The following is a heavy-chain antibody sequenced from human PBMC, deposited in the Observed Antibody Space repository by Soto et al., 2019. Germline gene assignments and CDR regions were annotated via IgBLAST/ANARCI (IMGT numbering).Heavy chain of an antibody. CDR1: GFTVSTYG. Sequence: QVQLVESGGGVVQPGRSLSLSCAVSGFTVSTYGMHWVRQAPGKGLEWVAVISRDGGTKYYADSVKGIFTISRDNSRNTLFLEMNSLRGDDMAVYYCTGEVASGYWGQGTLVTVSS. J-gene: IGHJ4*02. CDR2: ISRDGGTK. D-gene: IGHD2-8*02. V-gene: IGHV3-30*03. CDR3: TGEVASGY.